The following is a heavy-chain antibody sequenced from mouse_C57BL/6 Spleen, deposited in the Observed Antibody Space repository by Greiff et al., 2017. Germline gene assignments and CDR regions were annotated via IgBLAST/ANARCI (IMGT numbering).Heavy chain of an antibody. CDR2: IRNKANGYTT. CDR1: GFTFTDYY. J-gene: IGHJ4*01. CDR3: ARLLSHYAMDY. Sequence: EVKLVESGGGLVQPGGSLSLSCAASGFTFTDYYMSWVRQPPGKALEWLGFIRNKANGYTTEYSASVKGRFTISRDNSQSILYLQMNALRAEDSATYYCARLLSHYAMDYWGQGTSVTVSS. V-gene: IGHV7-3*01.